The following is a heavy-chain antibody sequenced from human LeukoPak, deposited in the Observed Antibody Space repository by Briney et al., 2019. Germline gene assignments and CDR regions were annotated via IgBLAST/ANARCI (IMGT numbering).Heavy chain of an antibody. V-gene: IGHV5-51*01. J-gene: IGHJ4*02. CDR3: ARPIFYCSSTSCPGGY. CDR1: GYSITSYW. Sequence: GESLKISCKGSGYSITSYWTGWGRQMPGKSLEGMGITYPGDSDTRYSPSFQGQLTISAKNSISTAYLQWSSLKASDTAMYYCARPIFYCSSTSCPGGYWGRRTLVTVSS. CDR2: TYPGDSDT. D-gene: IGHD2-2*01.